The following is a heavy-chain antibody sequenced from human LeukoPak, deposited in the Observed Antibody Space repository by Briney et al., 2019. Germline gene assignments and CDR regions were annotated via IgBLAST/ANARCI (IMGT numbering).Heavy chain of an antibody. J-gene: IGHJ3*02. Sequence: PGGSLRLSCAASGFTFSSYGMHWVRQAPGEGLECVAGIWYDGTNTYYADSVKGRFTISRDNSKNTLYLQMNSLRAEDTAVYYCARDFCSGGSCYPDAFDIWGQGTMVTVSS. D-gene: IGHD2-15*01. CDR2: IWYDGTNT. CDR3: ARDFCSGGSCYPDAFDI. V-gene: IGHV3-33*01. CDR1: GFTFSSYG.